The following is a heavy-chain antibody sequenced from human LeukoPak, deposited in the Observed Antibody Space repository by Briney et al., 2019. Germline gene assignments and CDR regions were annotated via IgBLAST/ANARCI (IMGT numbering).Heavy chain of an antibody. CDR1: GITFINYA. V-gene: IGHV3-23*01. CDR2: ISGGNGGST. Sequence: PGGSLRLSCAASGITFINYAMTWVRQAPGKGLEWVSTISGGNGGSTFYADSVKGRFTISRDNSKNTHYLQMNSLRLEDTALYYRAKGGHLSFFDVWGRGTLVTVSS. CDR3: AKGGHLSFFDV. J-gene: IGHJ2*01.